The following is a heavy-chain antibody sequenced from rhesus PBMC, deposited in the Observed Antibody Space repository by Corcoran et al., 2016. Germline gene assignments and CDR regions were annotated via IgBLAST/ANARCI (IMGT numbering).Heavy chain of an antibody. J-gene: IGHJ4*01. CDR2: ISITGGRP. CDR1: GFSFSDYY. Sequence: EVQLVESGGGLAKPGGSLRLSCAASGFSFSDYYMYWVRQAPGKGLEWDSGISITGGRPYYADSVKGRFTISRENAKNTLYLQMDSLRAEDTAVYYCARVRGYSGYGFFDYWGQGVLVTVSS. V-gene: IGHV3S18*01. CDR3: ARVRGYSGYGFFDY. D-gene: IGHD5-42*01.